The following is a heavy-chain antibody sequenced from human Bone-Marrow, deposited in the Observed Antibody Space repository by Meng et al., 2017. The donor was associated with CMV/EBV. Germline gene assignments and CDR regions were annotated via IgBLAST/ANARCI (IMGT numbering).Heavy chain of an antibody. CDR1: GYTFTSYG. CDR3: ARDHQAGTYYYYGMDV. V-gene: IGHV1-18*01. CDR2: ISAYNGNT. Sequence: ASVKVSCKASGYTFTSYGISWVRQAPGQGLEWMGWISAYNGNTNYAQKLQGRVTMTTDTSTSTAYMELSSLRSEDTAVYYCARDHQAGTYYYYGMDVWVQGTTVTVPS. J-gene: IGHJ6*02.